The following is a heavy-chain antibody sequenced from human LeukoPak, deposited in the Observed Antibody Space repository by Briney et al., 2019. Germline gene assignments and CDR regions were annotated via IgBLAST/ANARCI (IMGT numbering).Heavy chain of an antibody. V-gene: IGHV4-4*09. CDR1: GGSISSYY. D-gene: IGHD6-6*01. Sequence: SPSETLSLTCTVSGGSISSYYWSWIRQPPGKGLEWIGYIYTSGSTNYNPSLKSRVTISVDTSKNQFSLKLSSVTAADTAVYYCARRLYSSLPPYYYYMDVWGKGTTVTVSS. J-gene: IGHJ6*03. CDR3: ARRLYSSLPPYYYYMDV. CDR2: IYTSGST.